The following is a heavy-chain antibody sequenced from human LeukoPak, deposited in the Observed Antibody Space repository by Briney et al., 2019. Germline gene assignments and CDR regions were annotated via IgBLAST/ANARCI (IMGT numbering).Heavy chain of an antibody. V-gene: IGHV4-39*01. CDR3: ARLSTTYYYGSGSYPLPYFFHY. J-gene: IGHJ4*02. Sequence: SETLSLTCTVSGGSISSSSSYWGWIRQPPGKGLEWIANIYYSGTTSYNPSLKRRVTISVDTSKNQFSLRLSSVTAADTAVHYCARLSTTYYYGSGSYPLPYFFHYWGQGTLVTVSS. CDR2: IYYSGTT. CDR1: GGSISSSSSY. D-gene: IGHD3-10*01.